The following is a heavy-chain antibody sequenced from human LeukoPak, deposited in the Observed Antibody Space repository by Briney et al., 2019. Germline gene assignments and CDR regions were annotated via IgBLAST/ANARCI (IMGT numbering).Heavy chain of an antibody. D-gene: IGHD5-18*01. J-gene: IGHJ4*02. Sequence: PGGSLRLSCAASGFTFDDHGMNWVRQAPGKGLEWVSGIRNGGSTFYADSVKGRFTISRDNAKNALYLQMNSLTAEDTAFYHCARDRSYGSFDYWGQGTLVTVSS. CDR3: ARDRSYGSFDY. CDR2: IRNGGST. V-gene: IGHV3-20*01. CDR1: GFTFDDHG.